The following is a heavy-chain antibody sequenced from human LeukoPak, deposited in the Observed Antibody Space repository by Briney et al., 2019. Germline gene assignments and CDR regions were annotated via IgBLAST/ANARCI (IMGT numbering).Heavy chain of an antibody. J-gene: IGHJ4*02. D-gene: IGHD3-3*01. CDR3: AHTINFWSGYLTDY. CDR1: GFTVSNYY. V-gene: IGHV3-23*01. Sequence: GGSLRLSCAVSGFTVSNYYMSWVRQAPGKGLEWVSAISGSGGSTYYADSVKGRFTISRDNSKNTLYLQMNSLRTEDTAVYYCAHTINFWSGYLTDYWGQGTLVTVSS. CDR2: ISGSGGST.